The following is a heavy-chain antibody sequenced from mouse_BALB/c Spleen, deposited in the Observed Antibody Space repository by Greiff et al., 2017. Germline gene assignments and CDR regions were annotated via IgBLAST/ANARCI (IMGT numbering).Heavy chain of an antibody. J-gene: IGHJ2*01. D-gene: IGHD2-1*01. Sequence: EVKLMESGPGLVKPSQSLSLTCTVTGYSITSDYAWNWIRQFPGNKLEWMGYISYSGSTSYNPSLKSRISITRDTSKNQFFLQLNSVTTEDTATYYCARVIYGNYDYFDYWGQGTTLTVSS. CDR1: GYSITSDYA. V-gene: IGHV3-2*02. CDR2: ISYSGST. CDR3: ARVIYGNYDYFDY.